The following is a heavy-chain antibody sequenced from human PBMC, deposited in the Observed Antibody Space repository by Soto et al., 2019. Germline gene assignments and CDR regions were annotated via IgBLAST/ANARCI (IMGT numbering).Heavy chain of an antibody. D-gene: IGHD6-19*01. CDR3: ANSDWCNADGYFQH. Sequence: EVQLLESGGGLVQPGGSLRLSCAASGFTFSSYAMRWVRQAPGKGLEWVSGISGSGSTTYYADSVKGRFTISRDNSKNTLYLQMNSLRAEDTAVYYCANSDWCNADGYFQHWGQGTLVTVSS. V-gene: IGHV3-23*01. J-gene: IGHJ1*01. CDR1: GFTFSSYA. CDR2: ISGSGSTT.